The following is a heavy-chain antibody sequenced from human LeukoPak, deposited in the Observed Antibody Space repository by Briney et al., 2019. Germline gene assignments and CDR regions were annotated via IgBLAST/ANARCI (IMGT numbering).Heavy chain of an antibody. V-gene: IGHV4-34*01. CDR1: GGSFSGYY. CDR3: ARGVLRYFDWLLDRNWFDP. D-gene: IGHD3-9*01. CDR2: INHSGCT. Sequence: SETLSLTCAVYGGSFSGYYWSWIRQPPGKGLEWIGEINHSGCTNYNPSLKSRVTISVDTSKNQFSLKLSSVTAADTAVYYCARGVLRYFDWLLDRNWFDPWGQGTLVTVSS. J-gene: IGHJ5*02.